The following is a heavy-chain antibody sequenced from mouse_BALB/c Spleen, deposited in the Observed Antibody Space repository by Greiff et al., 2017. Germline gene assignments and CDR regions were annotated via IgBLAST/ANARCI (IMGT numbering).Heavy chain of an antibody. Sequence: EVMLVESGGGLVQPGGSLRLSCATSGFTFTDYYMSWVRQPPGKALEWLGFIRNKANGYTTEYSASVKGRFTISRDNSQSILYLQMNTLRAEDSATYYCARDREYAMDYWGQGTSVTVSS. CDR2: IRNKANGYTT. CDR1: GFTFTDYY. J-gene: IGHJ4*01. V-gene: IGHV7-3*02. CDR3: ARDREYAMDY.